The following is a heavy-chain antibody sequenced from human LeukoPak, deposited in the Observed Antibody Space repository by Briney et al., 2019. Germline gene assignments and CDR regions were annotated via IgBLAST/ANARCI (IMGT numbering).Heavy chain of an antibody. J-gene: IGHJ4*02. D-gene: IGHD6-13*01. V-gene: IGHV3-30*18. CDR1: GFTFSSYG. CDR3: AKGAVSSWYGSTFDY. CDR2: ISYDGSNK. Sequence: GGSLRLSCAASGFTFSSYGMHWVRQAPGKGLEWVAVISYDGSNKYYADSVKGRFTISRDNSKNTLYLQMNSLRAEDTAVYYCAKGAVSSWYGSTFDYWGQGTLSPSPQ.